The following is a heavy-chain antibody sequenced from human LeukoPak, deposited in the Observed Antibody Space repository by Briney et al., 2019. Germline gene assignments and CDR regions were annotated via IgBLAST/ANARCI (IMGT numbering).Heavy chain of an antibody. D-gene: IGHD3-16*02. CDR3: AGLWSYHWFAP. CDR2: IHTSGDT. CDR1: GITVNSNY. V-gene: IGHV3-66*01. Sequence: GGSLRLSCAVSGITVNSNYMNWVRQAPGKGLEWVSVIHTSGDTFYADSVRGRFTVSRDNAKNTVYLQMNSLRVEDTAVYYCAGLWSYHWFAPWGQGTVVTVSS. J-gene: IGHJ5*02.